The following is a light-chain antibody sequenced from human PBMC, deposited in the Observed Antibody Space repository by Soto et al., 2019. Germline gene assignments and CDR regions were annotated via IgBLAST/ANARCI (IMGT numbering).Light chain of an antibody. CDR3: LLSYNSPQT. V-gene: IGKV1-39*01. CDR1: QGIRSF. J-gene: IGKJ1*01. CDR2: STS. Sequence: QMTQSPSSLSASVGDRVTITCRASQGIRSFLKWYQQKLGKAPKLLNYSTSHLQSGVPSRFSGSGSGRDFTLTISSLQPEEFATYYFLLSYNSPQTFGQGTKVEI.